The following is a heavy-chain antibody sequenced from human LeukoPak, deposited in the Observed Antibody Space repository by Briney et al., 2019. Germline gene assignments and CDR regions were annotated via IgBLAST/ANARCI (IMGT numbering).Heavy chain of an antibody. Sequence: PGGSLRLSCAASGFTFSSYWMHWVRQAPGKGLVWVSRSNTDGSSTSYADSVKGRFTISRDNAKNTLYLQMNSLRAEDTAVYYCARVRSGTQTYYYYYYMDVWGKGTTVTVSS. CDR2: SNTDGSST. J-gene: IGHJ6*03. D-gene: IGHD1-1*01. CDR1: GFTFSSYW. V-gene: IGHV3-74*01. CDR3: ARVRSGTQTYYYYYYMDV.